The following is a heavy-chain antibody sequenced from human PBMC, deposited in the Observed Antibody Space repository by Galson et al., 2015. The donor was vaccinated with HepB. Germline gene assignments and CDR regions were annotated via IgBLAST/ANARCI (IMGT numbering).Heavy chain of an antibody. CDR1: GYSFAEYG. J-gene: IGHJ3*02. D-gene: IGHD3-16*01. V-gene: IGHV1-18*01. CDR2: ISTYNINA. Sequence: SVKVSCKASGYSFAEYGITWVRQAPGQGLEWIGWISTYNINAHYAEKFQDRVTMTKDTSTNTASLEVRSLVSDDTAIYYCARDTVTFGGGYAASHIWGQGTMVSVSS. CDR3: ARDTVTFGGGYAASHI.